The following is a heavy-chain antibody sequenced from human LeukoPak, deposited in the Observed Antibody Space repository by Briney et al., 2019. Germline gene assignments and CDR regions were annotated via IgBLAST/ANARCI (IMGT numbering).Heavy chain of an antibody. CDR2: IYYSGST. CDR3: ARGAPSYDSSGYAIDY. J-gene: IGHJ4*02. CDR1: GGSISSYY. Sequence: SETLSLTCTVSGGSISSYYWSWIRQPPGKGLEWIGYIYYSGSTNYNPSLKSRVTISVDTSKNQFSLKLSSVTAADTAVYYCARGAPSYDSSGYAIDYWGQGTLVTVSS. D-gene: IGHD3-22*01. V-gene: IGHV4-59*01.